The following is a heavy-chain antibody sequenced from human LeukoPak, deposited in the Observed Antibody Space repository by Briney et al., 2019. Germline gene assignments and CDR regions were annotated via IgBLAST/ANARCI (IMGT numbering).Heavy chain of an antibody. Sequence: ASVKVSCKASGYTFTSYGISWVRQAPGQGLEWMGWISAYNGNTNYAQKLQGRVTMTTDTSTSTAYMELRSLRSDDTAVYYCARDSPQRTTTVTQGVDWFDPWGQGTLVTVSS. D-gene: IGHD4-17*01. CDR2: ISAYNGNT. CDR1: GYTFTSYG. J-gene: IGHJ5*02. CDR3: ARDSPQRTTTVTQGVDWFDP. V-gene: IGHV1-18*01.